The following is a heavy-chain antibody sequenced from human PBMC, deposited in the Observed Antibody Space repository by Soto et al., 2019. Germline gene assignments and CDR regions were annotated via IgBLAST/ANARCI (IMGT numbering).Heavy chain of an antibody. V-gene: IGHV1-18*01. J-gene: IGHJ6*02. CDR2: ISAYNGNT. D-gene: IGHD3-3*01. CDR1: GYTFTSYG. CDR3: ARDLAAHYDFWSGYYYYYGMDV. Sequence: ASVKVSCKASGYTFTSYGISRVRQAPGQGLEWMGWISAYNGNTNYAQKLQGRVTMTTDTSTSTAYMELRSLRSDDTAVYYCARDLAAHYDFWSGYYYYYGMDVWGQGTTVTVSS.